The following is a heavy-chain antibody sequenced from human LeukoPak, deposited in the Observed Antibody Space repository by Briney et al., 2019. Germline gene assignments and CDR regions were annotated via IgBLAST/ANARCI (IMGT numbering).Heavy chain of an antibody. Sequence: PGGSLRLSCAASGFTFSNYGMHWVRQAPGKGLEWVALISYDGSNKYCAASVRGRFTISRDNSKNPLYLQMNSLRAEDTAVYYCAKDLSSGSSIYGMDVWGQGTTVTVSS. CDR3: AKDLSSGSSIYGMDV. CDR2: ISYDGSNK. J-gene: IGHJ6*02. V-gene: IGHV3-30*18. D-gene: IGHD3-10*02. CDR1: GFTFSNYG.